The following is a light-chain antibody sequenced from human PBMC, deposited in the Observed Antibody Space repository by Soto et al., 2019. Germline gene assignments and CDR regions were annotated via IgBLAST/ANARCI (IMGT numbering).Light chain of an antibody. CDR1: SSNIGSNT. J-gene: IGLJ1*01. V-gene: IGLV1-44*01. CDR2: SNN. Sequence: QSVLTQPPSASGTPGQRVTISCSGSSSNIGSNTVIWYQQLPGTAPKLLIYSNNQRPSGVPDRFSGSKSGTSASLAISGLQFGDEADYYCAAWDDSLNGLYVFGTGTKVNVL. CDR3: AAWDDSLNGLYV.